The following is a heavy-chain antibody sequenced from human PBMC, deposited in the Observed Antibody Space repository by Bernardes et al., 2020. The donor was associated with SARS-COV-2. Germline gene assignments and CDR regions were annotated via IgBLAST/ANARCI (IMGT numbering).Heavy chain of an antibody. Sequence: SETLSRTCTVSGGSISASTYSWGWIRQPKGKGLEWIGSVNYSGNTYYNPSLKSRVTISVDTSKNQFSLKVTSVTAADTAVYYCARPSGGHWGQGTLVTVSS. J-gene: IGHJ4*02. CDR2: VNYSGNT. V-gene: IGHV4-39*01. CDR1: GGSISASTYS. CDR3: ARPSGGH.